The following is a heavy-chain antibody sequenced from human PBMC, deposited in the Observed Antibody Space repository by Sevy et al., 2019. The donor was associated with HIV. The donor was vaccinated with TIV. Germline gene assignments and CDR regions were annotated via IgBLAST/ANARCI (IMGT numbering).Heavy chain of an antibody. CDR2: ISYDGSNK. Sequence: GGSLRLSCAASGFTFSSYGMHWVRQAPGKGLEWVAVISYDGSNKYYADSVKGRFTISRDNSKNTLYLQMNSLRAEDTAVYYRARAGSYYYDSSGYPLPPGDYWGQGTLVTVSS. D-gene: IGHD3-22*01. J-gene: IGHJ4*02. CDR3: ARAGSYYYDSSGYPLPPGDY. CDR1: GFTFSSYG. V-gene: IGHV3-30*03.